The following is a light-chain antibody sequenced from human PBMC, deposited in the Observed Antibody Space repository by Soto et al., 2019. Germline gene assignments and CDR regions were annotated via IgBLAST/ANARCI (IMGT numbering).Light chain of an antibody. CDR2: EDN. Sequence: QSVLTQPPSASWSPGQSVTISCTGTSSDVGAYNYVSWYQQYPGKAPKLMIYEDNTRPSGDLDRLSGSKSGKTAAPSVSGLRPENEADYHCTSYAGSNIWVFGGGTKRTVL. CDR3: TSYAGSNIWV. CDR1: SSDVGAYNY. V-gene: IGLV2-8*01. J-gene: IGLJ3*02.